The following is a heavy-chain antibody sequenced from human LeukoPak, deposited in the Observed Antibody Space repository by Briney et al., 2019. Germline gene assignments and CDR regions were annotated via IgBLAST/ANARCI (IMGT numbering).Heavy chain of an antibody. J-gene: IGHJ4*02. D-gene: IGHD5-18*01. CDR2: ISGSGVST. CDR3: AKDHMSSPVTYGYSFDS. CDR1: GFTFNIYA. V-gene: IGHV3-23*01. Sequence: PGGSLRLSCAASGFTFNIYAMNWVRQAPGKGLEWVAAISGSGVSTRDADSVKGRFTISRDNSKNTLYLQMSSLRAEDTAVYYCAKDHMSSPVTYGYSFDSWGQGTLVTVSS.